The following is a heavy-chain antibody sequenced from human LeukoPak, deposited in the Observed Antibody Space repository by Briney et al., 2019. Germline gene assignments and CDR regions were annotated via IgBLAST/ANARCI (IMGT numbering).Heavy chain of an antibody. CDR2: FSGSGITK. CDR3: AKGIYSSGWSYFDY. V-gene: IGHV3-23*01. CDR1: GFTFSNSA. Sequence: GGSLRLSCAASGFTFSNSAMSWVRQAPGKGLEWVSTFSGSGITKYYADSVKGRFTISRDNSKNTLYLQMNSLRAEDTAVYYCAKGIYSSGWSYFDYWGHGTLVTVSS. J-gene: IGHJ4*01. D-gene: IGHD6-19*01.